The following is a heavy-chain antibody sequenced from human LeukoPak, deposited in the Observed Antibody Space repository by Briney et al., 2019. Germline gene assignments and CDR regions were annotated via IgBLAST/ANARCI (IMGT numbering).Heavy chain of an antibody. D-gene: IGHD5-24*01. CDR1: GLIFSSYA. Sequence: PGGSLRLSCAASGLIFSSYAMSWVRQAPGKGLEWVSAISGSGVSTYYADSVKGRFTISRDNSKNTLYLLMNSLRAEDTAVYYCAKENPRDGYNRDSYYFDYWGQGTLVTVSS. V-gene: IGHV3-23*01. J-gene: IGHJ4*02. CDR2: ISGSGVST. CDR3: AKENPRDGYNRDSYYFDY.